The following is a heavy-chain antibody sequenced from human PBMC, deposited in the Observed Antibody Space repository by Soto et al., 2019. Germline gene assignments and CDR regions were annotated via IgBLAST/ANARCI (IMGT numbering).Heavy chain of an antibody. J-gene: IGHJ4*02. Sequence: EVQLLESGGGLVQPGGSLRLSCAASGFTFSSYAMRWVRQAPGKGLEWVSAISGSGGSTYYADSVKGRFTISRDNSKNSLYLQMNSLRAEGTAVYYCARRGSGSYYCYWGQGTLVTGSS. CDR1: GFTFSSYA. CDR3: ARRGSGSYYCY. D-gene: IGHD1-26*01. V-gene: IGHV3-23*01. CDR2: ISGSGGST.